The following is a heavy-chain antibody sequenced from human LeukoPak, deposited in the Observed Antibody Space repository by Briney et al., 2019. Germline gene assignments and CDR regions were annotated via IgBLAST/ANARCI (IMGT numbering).Heavy chain of an antibody. V-gene: IGHV4-34*01. Sequence: PSETLSLTCAVYGGSFSGYYWSWLRQPPGKGLEWIGEINHSGSTNYNPSLKSRVTISVDTSKNQFSLKLSSVTAADTAVYYCARGRGDDYVWGSYRPPDYWGQGTLVTVSS. CDR1: GGSFSGYY. CDR2: INHSGST. CDR3: ARGRGDDYVWGSYRPPDY. D-gene: IGHD3-16*02. J-gene: IGHJ4*02.